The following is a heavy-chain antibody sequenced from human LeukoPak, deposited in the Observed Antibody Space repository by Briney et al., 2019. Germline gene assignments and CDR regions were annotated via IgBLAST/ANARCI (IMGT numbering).Heavy chain of an antibody. J-gene: IGHJ4*02. CDR3: ARGGGYYYDSSGYGTLLY. CDR2: IYYSGST. CDR1: GGSISSYY. Sequence: SETLSLTCTVSGGSISSYYWSWIRQPPGKGLEWIGCIYYSGSTNYNPSLKSRVTISVDTSKNQFSLKLSSVTAADTAVYYCARGGGYYYDSSGYGTLLYWGQGTLVTVSS. D-gene: IGHD3-22*01. V-gene: IGHV4-59*01.